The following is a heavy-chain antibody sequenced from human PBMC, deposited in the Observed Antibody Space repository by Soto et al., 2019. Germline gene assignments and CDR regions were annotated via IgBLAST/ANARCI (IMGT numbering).Heavy chain of an antibody. J-gene: IGHJ4*02. CDR2: FDPENGET. CDR3: AADTGYCSGGNCDRAGGY. Sequence: QVQLVQSGAEVKKPGASVKVSCKVSRYTLTELSMHWVRQAPGKGLEWMGGFDPENGETIYEQKFQGRVTMTEDTSTDTAYMELSSLRSEDTAVYYCAADTGYCSGGNCDRAGGYWGQGTLVTVSS. V-gene: IGHV1-24*01. D-gene: IGHD2-15*01. CDR1: RYTLTELS.